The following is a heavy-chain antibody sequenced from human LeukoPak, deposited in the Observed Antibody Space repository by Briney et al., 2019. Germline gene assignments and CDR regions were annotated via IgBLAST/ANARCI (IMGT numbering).Heavy chain of an antibody. CDR2: IYYSGST. CDR3: GSYSSSWFPYGMDV. V-gene: IGHV4-39*01. CDR1: GGSISSSSYY. Sequence: PSETLSLTCTVSGGSISSSSYYWGWIRQPPGKGLEWIGSIYYSGSTYYNPSLKSRVTISVDTSKNQFSLKLSSVTAADTAVYYCGSYSSSWFPYGMDVWGQGTTVTVSS. J-gene: IGHJ6*02. D-gene: IGHD6-13*01.